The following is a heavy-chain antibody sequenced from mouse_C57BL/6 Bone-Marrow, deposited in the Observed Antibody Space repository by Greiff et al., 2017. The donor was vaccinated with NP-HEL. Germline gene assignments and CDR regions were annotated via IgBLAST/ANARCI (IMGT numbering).Heavy chain of an antibody. D-gene: IGHD2-4*01. J-gene: IGHJ1*03. CDR2: IDPSDSYT. CDR3: ARRYYDYFYWYFDV. CDR1: GYTFTSYW. Sequence: QVQLQQPGAELVMPGASVKLSCKASGYTFTSYWMHWVKQRPGQGLEWIGEIDPSDSYTNYNQKFKGKSTLTVDKSSSTAYMQLSSLTSEDSAVYYCARRYYDYFYWYFDVWGTGTTVTVSS. V-gene: IGHV1-69*01.